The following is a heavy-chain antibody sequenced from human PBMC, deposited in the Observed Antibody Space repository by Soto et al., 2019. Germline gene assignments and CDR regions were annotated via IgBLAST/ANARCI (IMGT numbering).Heavy chain of an antibody. CDR3: SRVDPGETSPFDH. V-gene: IGHV1-46*03. CDR1: GYIFTSYY. D-gene: IGHD3-10*01. CDR2: INPFDGSR. Sequence: ASVQVSCKASGYIFTSYYIHWVRQAPGQGLEWMGWINPFDGSRMFAQSFQGRVTMTRDTSTSTVYMEVSSLRSEDTAVYYCSRVDPGETSPFDHWGQGTLVTVSS. J-gene: IGHJ4*02.